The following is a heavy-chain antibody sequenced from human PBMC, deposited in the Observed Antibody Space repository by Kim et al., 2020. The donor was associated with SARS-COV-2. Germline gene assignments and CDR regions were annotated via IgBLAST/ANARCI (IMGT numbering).Heavy chain of an antibody. J-gene: IGHJ5*02. V-gene: IGHV4-39*01. CDR3: ARLRRSTLTPSHWFDP. CDR2: IYYSGST. CDR1: GGSISSSSYY. Sequence: SETLSLTCTVSGGSISSSSYYWGWIRQPPGKGLEWIGSIYYSGSTYYNPSLKSRVTISVDTSKNQFSLKLSSVTAADTAVYYCARLRRSTLTPSHWFDPWGQGTLVTVSS. D-gene: IGHD3-16*01.